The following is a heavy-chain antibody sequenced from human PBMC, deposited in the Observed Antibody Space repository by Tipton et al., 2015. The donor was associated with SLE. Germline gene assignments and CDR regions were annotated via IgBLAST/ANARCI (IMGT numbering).Heavy chain of an antibody. CDR3: ARGHRVRGDPYFDY. D-gene: IGHD3-10*01. Sequence: TLSLTCTVSGGSISSSSYYWGWFRQPPGKGLEWIGSIFYSGSTNYNPSLKSRVTISVGTSKNQFSLKLSSVTAADTAVYYCARGHRVRGDPYFDYWGQGTLVTVSS. J-gene: IGHJ4*02. CDR1: GGSISSSSYY. CDR2: IFYSGST. V-gene: IGHV4-39*07.